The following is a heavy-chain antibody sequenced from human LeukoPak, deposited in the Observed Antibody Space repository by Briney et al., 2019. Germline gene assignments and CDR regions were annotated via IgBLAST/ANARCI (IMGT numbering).Heavy chain of an antibody. CDR2: IWYDGSNK. CDR3: ARAGTAMVIYYFDY. Sequence: PGGSLRLSCAASGFTFSSYGMHWVRQAPGKGLEWVAVIWYDGSNKYYADSVKGRFTISRDNSKNTLYLQMNSLSTEDTAVYYCARAGTAMVIYYFDYWGQGTLVTVSS. J-gene: IGHJ4*02. V-gene: IGHV3-33*01. D-gene: IGHD5-18*01. CDR1: GFTFSSYG.